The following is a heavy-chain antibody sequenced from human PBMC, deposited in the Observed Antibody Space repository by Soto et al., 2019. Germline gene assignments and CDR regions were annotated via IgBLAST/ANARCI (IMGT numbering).Heavy chain of an antibody. CDR2: FTGSGNT. V-gene: IGHV3-23*01. Sequence: PGGSLRLSCAASGFTFSSYAMSWVRQAPEKGLEWVSTFTGSGNTYYADSVKGRFTISRDNSKNTLYLQMNSLRAEDTAVYYCAREFASGSPKYDYWGLGTLVTVSS. D-gene: IGHD3-10*01. J-gene: IGHJ4*02. CDR1: GFTFSSYA. CDR3: AREFASGSPKYDY.